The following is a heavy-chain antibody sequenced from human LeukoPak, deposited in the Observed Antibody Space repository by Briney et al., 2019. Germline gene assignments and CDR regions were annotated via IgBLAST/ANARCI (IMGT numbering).Heavy chain of an antibody. Sequence: SETLSLTCTVSGDSISSSSYYWGWIRQPPGKGLEWIGSIYYSGSTYYKPSLNSRVTISLDTSKNQFSLKLTSVTAADTAVYYCARSGIAAGRVDYWGQGTLVTVSS. D-gene: IGHD6-13*01. J-gene: IGHJ4*02. V-gene: IGHV4-39*07. CDR2: IYYSGST. CDR1: GDSISSSSYY. CDR3: ARSGIAAGRVDY.